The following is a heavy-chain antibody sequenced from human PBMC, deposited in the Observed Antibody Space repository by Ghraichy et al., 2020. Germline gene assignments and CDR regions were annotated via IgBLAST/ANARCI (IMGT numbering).Heavy chain of an antibody. Sequence: SQTLSLTCTVSGGSISSGSYYWNWIRQPAGKGLEWIGRIYDSGSINYNPSLKSRVSISVDTSKNQFSLKLSSVTAADTAVYYCARGGAWVFDYWGQGTLVTVSS. CDR1: GGSISSGSYY. CDR3: ARGGAWVFDY. D-gene: IGHD3-16*01. CDR2: IYDSGSI. J-gene: IGHJ4*02. V-gene: IGHV4-61*02.